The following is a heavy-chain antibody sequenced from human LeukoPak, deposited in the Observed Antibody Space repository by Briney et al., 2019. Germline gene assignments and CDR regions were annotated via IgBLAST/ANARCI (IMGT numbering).Heavy chain of an antibody. CDR2: IYYSGST. J-gene: IGHJ5*02. CDR1: GGSISSSSYY. CDR3: ARQQSTGYSSSWYLGLHWFDP. D-gene: IGHD6-13*01. Sequence: SETLSLTCTVSGGSISSSSYYWGWIRQPPGKRLEWIGSIYYSGSTYYNPSLKSRVTISVDTSKNQFSLKLSSVTAADTAVYYCARQQSTGYSSSWYLGLHWFDPWGQGTLVTVSS. V-gene: IGHV4-39*01.